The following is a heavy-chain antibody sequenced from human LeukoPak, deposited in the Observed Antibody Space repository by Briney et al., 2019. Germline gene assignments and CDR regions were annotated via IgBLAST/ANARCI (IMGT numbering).Heavy chain of an antibody. CDR3: ANTYYDYVWGSYRPYYFDY. D-gene: IGHD3-16*02. CDR2: INHSGST. V-gene: IGHV4-34*01. Sequence: PGXXLXWIGEINHSGSTNYNPSLKSRVTISVDTSRNQFSLKLSSVTAADTAVYYCANTYYDYVWGSYRPYYFDYWGXGTXX. J-gene: IGHJ4*02.